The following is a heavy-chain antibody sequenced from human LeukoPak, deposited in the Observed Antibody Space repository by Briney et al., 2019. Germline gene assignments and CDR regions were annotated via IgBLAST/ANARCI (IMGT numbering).Heavy chain of an antibody. CDR2: IIPIFGTA. D-gene: IGHD2-2*01. CDR1: GGTFSSYA. V-gene: IGHV1-69*13. Sequence: ASVKVSCKASGGTFSSYAISWVRQAPGQGLEWMGGIIPIFGTANYAQKFQGRVTITADESTSTAYMELSSLRSEDTAVYYCARSLGYCSSTSCLKRFDPWGQGTLVTVSS. J-gene: IGHJ5*02. CDR3: ARSLGYCSSTSCLKRFDP.